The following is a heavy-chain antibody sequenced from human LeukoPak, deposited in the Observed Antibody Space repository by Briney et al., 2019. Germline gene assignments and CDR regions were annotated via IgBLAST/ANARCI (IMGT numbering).Heavy chain of an antibody. D-gene: IGHD3-16*01. V-gene: IGHV3-11*04. J-gene: IGHJ4*02. CDR2: ISSSGSTI. Sequence: TGGSLRLSCAASGFTFSDYYMSWIRQAPGKGLEWVSCISSSGSTIYYADSVKGRFTISRDNAKNSLYLQMNSLRAEDTAVYYCARDVNLYYDYVWGSSYWGQGTLVTVSS. CDR3: ARDVNLYYDYVWGSSY. CDR1: GFTFSDYY.